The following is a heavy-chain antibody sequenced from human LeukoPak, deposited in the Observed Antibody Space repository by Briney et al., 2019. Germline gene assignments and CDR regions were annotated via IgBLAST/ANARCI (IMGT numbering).Heavy chain of an antibody. CDR3: VLSGYYRWEGY. D-gene: IGHD3-3*01. J-gene: IGHJ4*02. CDR2: IIPILGIA. CDR1: GGTFSSYA. Sequence: ASVKVSCKASGGTFSSYAINWVRQAPGQGLEWMGRIIPILGIANYAQKFQGRVTITADKSTSTAYMELSSLRSEDTAVYYCVLSGYYRWEGYWGQGTLVTVSS. V-gene: IGHV1-69*04.